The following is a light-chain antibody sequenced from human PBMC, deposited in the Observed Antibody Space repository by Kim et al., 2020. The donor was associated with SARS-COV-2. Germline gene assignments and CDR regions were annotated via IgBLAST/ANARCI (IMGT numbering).Light chain of an antibody. CDR2: DAS. CDR3: QHYKKLSPEYT. J-gene: IGKJ2*01. CDR1: QRIGTW. Sequence: SVGGGVIITCRASQRIGTWLAWYQQRTGKAPKLLIYDASTLETGVPSRFSGRGSGTEFTLTISSLQPDDSATYYCQHYKKLSPEYTFGQGTKLEI. V-gene: IGKV1-5*01.